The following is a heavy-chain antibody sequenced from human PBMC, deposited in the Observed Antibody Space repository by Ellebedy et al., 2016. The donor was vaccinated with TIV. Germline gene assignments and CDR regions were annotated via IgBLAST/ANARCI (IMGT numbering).Heavy chain of an antibody. V-gene: IGHV2-5*01. Sequence: SGPTLVKPTQTLTLTCTFSGFSLITSGMGVGWIRQPPGKALEWLALIYHNDDKYYRPSLKSRLTITKDTSKNQVVLTMTNMDPVDTATYYCAHQKYSSGWHPFECWGQGTLVTVSS. CDR1: GFSLITSGMG. CDR2: IYHNDDK. J-gene: IGHJ4*02. CDR3: AHQKYSSGWHPFEC. D-gene: IGHD6-19*01.